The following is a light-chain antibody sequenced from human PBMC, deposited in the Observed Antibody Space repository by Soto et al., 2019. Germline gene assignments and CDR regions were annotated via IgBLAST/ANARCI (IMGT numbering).Light chain of an antibody. V-gene: IGLV1-47*01. Sequence: QSVLTQPPSASGTPGQRVTISCSGSSSNIGSNYVYWYQQLPGSAPKLLIYRNDQRPSGVPDRFSASKSGTAASQAISGLRSEDEADYHCAAWDDSLSAVVFGGGTKLTVL. CDR1: SSNIGSNY. CDR2: RND. J-gene: IGLJ2*01. CDR3: AAWDDSLSAVV.